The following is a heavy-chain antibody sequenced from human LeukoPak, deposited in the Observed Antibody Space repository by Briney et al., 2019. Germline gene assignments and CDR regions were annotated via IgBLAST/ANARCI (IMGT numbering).Heavy chain of an antibody. CDR3: ARVFDS. CDR2: VFYTGKT. CDR1: GGSVSTSDYY. V-gene: IGHV4-39*07. J-gene: IGHJ4*02. Sequence: NPSETLSLTCTVSGGSVSTSDYYWGWIRQSPVKGLEWIGDVFYTGKTNYNPSLRGRATISIDTSKNQFSLKLTYVTAADGAVYYCARVFDSWGQGTLVTVSS.